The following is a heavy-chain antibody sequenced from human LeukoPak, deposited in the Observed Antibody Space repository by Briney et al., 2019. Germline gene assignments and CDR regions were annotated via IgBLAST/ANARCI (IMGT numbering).Heavy chain of an antibody. CDR3: ARLDILVPRAVEWFDP. CDR2: IYSSGTT. V-gene: IGHV4-4*07. CDR1: GDSISGKY. Sequence: PSETLSLTCIVSGDSISGKYWSWIRRPAGKGLEWLGRIYSSGTTDYSPSLMSLVTMSLDTSKNHISLRLRSVTAADTAVYYCARLDILVPRAVEWFDPWGQGTVVTVSS. D-gene: IGHD2-2*01. J-gene: IGHJ5*01.